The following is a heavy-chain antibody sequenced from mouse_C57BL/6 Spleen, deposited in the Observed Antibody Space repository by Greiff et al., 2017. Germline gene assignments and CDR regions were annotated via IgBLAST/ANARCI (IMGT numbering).Heavy chain of an antibody. CDR2: IDPNSGGT. D-gene: IGHD3-2*02. V-gene: IGHV1-72*01. CDR3: ARSSSGYVYYAMDY. Sequence: QVQLQQPGAELVKPGASVKLSCKASGYTFTSYWMHWVKQRPGRGLEWIGRIDPNSGGTKYNEKFKSKATLTVDKPSSTAYMQRISLTSEDSAVYYCARSSSGYVYYAMDYWGQGTSVTVSS. CDR1: GYTFTSYW. J-gene: IGHJ4*01.